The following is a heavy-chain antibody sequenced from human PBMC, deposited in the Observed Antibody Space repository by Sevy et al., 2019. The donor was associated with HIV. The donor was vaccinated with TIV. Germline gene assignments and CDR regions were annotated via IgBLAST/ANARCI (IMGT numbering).Heavy chain of an antibody. CDR3: ARASDKRAAAPQFDY. J-gene: IGHJ4*02. Sequence: GGSLRLSCAASGFTFSSYSMNWVRQAPGKGLEWVSSISSSSSYIYYADSVKGRFTISRDNAKNSLYLQMNSLRAEDTAVYYCARASDKRAAAPQFDYWGQGTLVTVSS. V-gene: IGHV3-21*01. D-gene: IGHD6-13*01. CDR2: ISSSSSYI. CDR1: GFTFSSYS.